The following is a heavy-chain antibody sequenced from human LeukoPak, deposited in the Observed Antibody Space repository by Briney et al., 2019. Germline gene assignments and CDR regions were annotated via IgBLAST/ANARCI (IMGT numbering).Heavy chain of an antibody. CDR3: AKVSVYSYGYIRGYFGY. CDR2: ISGSGGST. V-gene: IGHV3-23*01. Sequence: GGSLRLSCAASGFTFSSYAMSWVRQAPGKGLEWVSAISGSGGSTYYADSVKGRFTISRDNSKNTLYLQMNSLRAEDTAVYYCAKVSVYSYGYIRGYFGYWGQGTLVTVSS. CDR1: GFTFSSYA. J-gene: IGHJ4*02. D-gene: IGHD5-18*01.